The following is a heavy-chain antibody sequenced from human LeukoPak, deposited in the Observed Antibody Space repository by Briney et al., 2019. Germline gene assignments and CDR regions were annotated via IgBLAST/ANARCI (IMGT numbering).Heavy chain of an antibody. J-gene: IGHJ4*02. CDR2: INCNSGAT. D-gene: IGHD7-27*01. V-gene: IGHV1-2*06. CDR1: GYTFVDYY. CDR3: ARALGSQRDS. Sequence: ASVKVSCKTSGYTFVDYYIHWVRQAPGHGLEWMGRINCNSGATDYAQKFQGRVTVTSDTSISTAYMELSRLTSGDTAVFYCARALGSQRDSRGQGTLVTVSS.